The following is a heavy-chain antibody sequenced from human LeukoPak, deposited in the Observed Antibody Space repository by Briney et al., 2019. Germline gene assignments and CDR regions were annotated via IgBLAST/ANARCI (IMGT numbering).Heavy chain of an antibody. CDR2: IVVGSGNT. J-gene: IGHJ4*02. D-gene: IGHD3-9*01. CDR3: AADPYYDILTGYLLGY. Sequence: GASVKVSCKASGFTFTSSAVRWVRQARGQRLEWIGWIVVGSGNTNYAQKFQERVTITRDMSTSTAYMELSSLRSEDTAVYYCAADPYYDILTGYLLGYWGQGTLVTVSS. CDR1: GFTFTSSA. V-gene: IGHV1-58*01.